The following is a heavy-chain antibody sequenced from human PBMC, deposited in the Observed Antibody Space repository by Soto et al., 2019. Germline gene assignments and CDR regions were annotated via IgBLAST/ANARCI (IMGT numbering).Heavy chain of an antibody. D-gene: IGHD6-19*01. V-gene: IGHV4-4*02. Sequence: QVQLQESGPGLVKPSGTLSLTCAVSGGSISSSNWWSWVRQPPGKGLEWIGEIYHSGSTNYNPSLKRRVTISLDKSRNQFALKLSSVTAADTAVYYCARAEYSSGWYDYWGQGTLVTVSS. J-gene: IGHJ4*02. CDR3: ARAEYSSGWYDY. CDR1: GGSISSSNW. CDR2: IYHSGST.